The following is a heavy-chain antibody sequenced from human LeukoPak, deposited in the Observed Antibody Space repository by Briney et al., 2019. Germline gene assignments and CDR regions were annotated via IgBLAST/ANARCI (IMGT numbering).Heavy chain of an antibody. V-gene: IGHV1-69*04. CDR1: GGTFSSYA. D-gene: IGHD1-1*01. J-gene: IGHJ6*02. Sequence: SVKVSCKASGGTFSSYAISWVRQAPGQGLEWMGRIIPILGIANYAQKFQGRVTITADRSTSTAYMELSSLRSEDTAVYYCARDRTGTTDYYYGMDVWGQGTTVTVSS. CDR2: IIPILGIA. CDR3: ARDRTGTTDYYYGMDV.